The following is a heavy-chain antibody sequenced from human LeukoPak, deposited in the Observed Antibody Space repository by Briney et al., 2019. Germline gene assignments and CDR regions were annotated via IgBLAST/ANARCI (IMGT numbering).Heavy chain of an antibody. J-gene: IGHJ4*02. CDR1: GITISSYW. V-gene: IGHV3-7*02. CDR2: IKQEGIEK. CDR3: APHAGTVGY. Sequence: PGGSRILSCAASGITISSYWMSWVRQAPGKGLEWVANIKQEGIEKYYVDSVKGRFTISRDNVKNALYLQMNSLRAEDTAVYYCAPHAGTVGYWGQGTLVTVSS. D-gene: IGHD1-26*01.